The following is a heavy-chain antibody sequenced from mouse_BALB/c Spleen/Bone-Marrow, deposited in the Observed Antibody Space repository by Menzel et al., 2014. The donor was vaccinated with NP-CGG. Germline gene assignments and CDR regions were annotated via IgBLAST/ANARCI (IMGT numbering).Heavy chain of an antibody. CDR3: ARRGRYDGDYFDY. Sequence: EVQLQQSGPELVKPGASVKMSCKASGYTFTDYYMDWVKQSHGEGFEWIGRVNPYNGGTSYNQKFKGKATLTVDKSSSTAYMELNSLTSEDSAVYYCARRGRYDGDYFDYWGQGTTLTVSS. D-gene: IGHD2-14*01. J-gene: IGHJ2*01. V-gene: IGHV1-19*01. CDR2: VNPYNGGT. CDR1: GYTFTDYY.